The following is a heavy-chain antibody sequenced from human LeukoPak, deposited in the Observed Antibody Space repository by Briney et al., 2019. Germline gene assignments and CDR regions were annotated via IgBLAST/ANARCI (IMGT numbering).Heavy chain of an antibody. CDR3: AKDAGRAAPRTVDS. CDR1: GFTFRNYA. V-gene: IGHV3-30*18. CDR2: LSSSPTST. Sequence: GGSLRLSCAASGFTFRNYAMDWGREAPGKGVEWVAFLSSSPTSTYSPPSLTPRFPISTHHSKHTLYLQINSLRAHDPAVFYCAKDAGRAAPRTVDSSGQGALVSLSS. J-gene: IGHJ4*02. D-gene: IGHD6-13*01.